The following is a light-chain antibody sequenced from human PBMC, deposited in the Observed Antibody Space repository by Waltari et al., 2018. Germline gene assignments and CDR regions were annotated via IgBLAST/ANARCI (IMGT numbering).Light chain of an antibody. CDR2: SDT. CDR3: QVWDSNNDHAFWV. V-gene: IGLV3-21*04. J-gene: IGLJ3*02. Sequence: SYMLTQPPSVSVAPGETASIACGGNNIGIRSVPWYQQKPGQAPVLVIYSDTDRPSGIPERFSGSNSGNTATLTISRVEAGDEADYYCQVWDSNNDHAFWVFGGGTNLTVL. CDR1: NIGIRS.